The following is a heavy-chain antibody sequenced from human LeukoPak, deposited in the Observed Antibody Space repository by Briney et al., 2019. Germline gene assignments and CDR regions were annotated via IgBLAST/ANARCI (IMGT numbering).Heavy chain of an antibody. D-gene: IGHD3-3*01. J-gene: IGHJ4*02. CDR3: ASALGDFWSGYYPTHYFDY. CDR2: IYYSGST. CDR1: GGSISSSSYY. Sequence: KPSETLSLTCTVSGGSISSSSYYWGWIRQPPGKGLEWIGSIYYSGSTYYNPSLKSRVTISVDTSKNQFSLKLSSVTAADTAVYYCASALGDFWSGYYPTHYFDYWGQGTLVTVSS. V-gene: IGHV4-39*01.